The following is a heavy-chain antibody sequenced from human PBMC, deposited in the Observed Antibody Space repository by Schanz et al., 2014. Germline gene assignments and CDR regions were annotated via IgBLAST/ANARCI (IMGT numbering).Heavy chain of an antibody. CDR2: ISSSGSTI. J-gene: IGHJ5*02. CDR3: ASDYNYFETEAP. D-gene: IGHD3-16*01. Sequence: EVQLVESGGGVVQPGRSLRLSCAASGFTFSSYGMHWVRQAPGKGLEWVSYISSSGSTIYYADSVKGRFSISRDNGETSVYLQINSLRVEDTAVYYCASDYNYFETEAPWGQGTLVTVSS. CDR1: GFTFSSYG. V-gene: IGHV3-48*04.